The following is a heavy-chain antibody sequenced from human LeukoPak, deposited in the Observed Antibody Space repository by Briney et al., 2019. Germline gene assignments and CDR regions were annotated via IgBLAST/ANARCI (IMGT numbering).Heavy chain of an antibody. Sequence: SETLSLTCTVSSDSITSYYWNWIRQPPGKGLEWIGYISSSGTTNYNPSLKSRVTISIDTSKNQFSLRLSSVNAADTAVYYCARSDWYLNLDYRGQGTLVTVPS. CDR3: ARSDWYLNLDY. CDR2: ISSSGTT. J-gene: IGHJ4*02. V-gene: IGHV4-59*01. CDR1: SDSITSYY. D-gene: IGHD6-19*01.